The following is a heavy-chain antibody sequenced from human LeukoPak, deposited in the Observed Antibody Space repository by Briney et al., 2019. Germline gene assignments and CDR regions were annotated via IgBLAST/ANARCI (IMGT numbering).Heavy chain of an antibody. CDR1: GFIFNNYW. CDR3: VRGPTSSWYWVDP. CDR2: INTDGSST. V-gene: IGHV3-74*01. D-gene: IGHD6-13*01. Sequence: PGGSLRLSCAASGFIFNNYWMHWVRQAPGKGLVWVSRINTDGSSTSYADSVKGRFTISRDNAKNTLYLQMNSLRAEDTAVYYCVRGPTSSWYWVDPWGQGTLVTVSS. J-gene: IGHJ5*02.